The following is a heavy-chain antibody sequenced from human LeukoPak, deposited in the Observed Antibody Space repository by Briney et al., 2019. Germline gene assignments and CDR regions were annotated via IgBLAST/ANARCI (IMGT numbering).Heavy chain of an antibody. J-gene: IGHJ6*02. V-gene: IGHV1-69*02. CDR1: GGTFSSYT. D-gene: IGHD3-10*01. CDR3: ASPHKKYGSGRYGMDV. Sequence: SVNVSCKASGGTFSSYTISWVRQAPGQGLEWMGRILPILGIANYAQKFQGRVTITADKSTSTAYMELSSLRSEDTVVYYCASPHKKYGSGRYGMDVWGQGTTVTVSS. CDR2: ILPILGIA.